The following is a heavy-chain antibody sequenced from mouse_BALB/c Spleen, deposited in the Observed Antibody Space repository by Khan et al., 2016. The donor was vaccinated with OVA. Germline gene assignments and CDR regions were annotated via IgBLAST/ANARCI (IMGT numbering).Heavy chain of an antibody. CDR3: ARGYDCFAS. J-gene: IGHJ3*01. Sequence: EVQLQQSGPDLVKPGASVKISCKASGYSFTVYYMCWVKQSYGKSPEWIGRVNPYNGDTNYNPKFKGKATLTVDTSSSTAYMELRSLTSEDSAVYYCARGYDCFASWGQGTLVTVSA. V-gene: IGHV1-18*01. CDR2: VNPYNGDT. CDR1: GYSFTVYY. D-gene: IGHD2-14*01.